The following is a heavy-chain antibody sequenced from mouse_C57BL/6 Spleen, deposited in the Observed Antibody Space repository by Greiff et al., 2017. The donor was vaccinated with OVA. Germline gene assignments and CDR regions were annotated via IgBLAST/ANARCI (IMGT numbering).Heavy chain of an antibody. CDR3: ARVTTVVLYYFDY. CDR1: GYSITSGYY. V-gene: IGHV3-6*01. CDR2: ISYDGSN. D-gene: IGHD1-1*01. J-gene: IGHJ2*01. Sequence: EVQLQESGPGLVKPSQSLSLTCSVTGYSITSGYYWNWIRQFPGNKLEWMGYISYDGSNNYNPSLKNRISITRDTSKNQFFLKLNSVTTEDTATYYCARVTTVVLYYFDYWGQGTTLTVSS.